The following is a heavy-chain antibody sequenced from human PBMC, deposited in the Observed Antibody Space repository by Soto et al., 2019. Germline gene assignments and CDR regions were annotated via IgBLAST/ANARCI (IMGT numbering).Heavy chain of an antibody. CDR1: GFTFSSYA. V-gene: IGHV3-30-3*01. CDR2: ISYDGSNK. Sequence: QVQLVESGGGVVQPGRSLRLSCAASGFTFSSYAMHWVRQAPGKGLEWVAVISYDGSNKYYADSVKGRFTISRDNSKNTMYLQMNSLRAEDTAVYYCAIAYRHTDMVPDYWGQGTLVTVSS. D-gene: IGHD5-18*01. CDR3: AIAYRHTDMVPDY. J-gene: IGHJ4*02.